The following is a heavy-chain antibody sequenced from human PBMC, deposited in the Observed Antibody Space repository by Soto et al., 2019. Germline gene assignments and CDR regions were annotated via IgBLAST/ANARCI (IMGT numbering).Heavy chain of an antibody. J-gene: IGHJ3*02. CDR1: GGSISSDNHY. D-gene: IGHD2-2*01. V-gene: IGHV4-31*03. CDR2: IHYTGST. CDR3: AREVIAPAASNAFDI. Sequence: SETLSLTCTISGGSISSDNHYWSWIRQHPGKGLERIGYIHYTGSTYYNPSLESRVTISVDTSKNQFSLNLNSVTAADTAVFYCAREVIAPAASNAFDIWGQGTXVTVSS.